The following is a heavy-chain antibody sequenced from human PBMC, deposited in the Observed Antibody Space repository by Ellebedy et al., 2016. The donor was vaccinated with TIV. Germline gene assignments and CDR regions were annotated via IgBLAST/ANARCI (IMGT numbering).Heavy chain of an antibody. D-gene: IGHD2-21*02. CDR2: IWYDGSNR. Sequence: GESLKISCAASGFTFENYAMHWVRQAPGKGLEWVAVIWYDGSNRYYADSVKGRFTISRDNSKNTLYLQMNSLRAEDTAVYYCARDQLRCGGDCYSAPRYYFDYWGQGTLVTVSS. J-gene: IGHJ4*02. CDR3: ARDQLRCGGDCYSAPRYYFDY. CDR1: GFTFENYA. V-gene: IGHV3-33*08.